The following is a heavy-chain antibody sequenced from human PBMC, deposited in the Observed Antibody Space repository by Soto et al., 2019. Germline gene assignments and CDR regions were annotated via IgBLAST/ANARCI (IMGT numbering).Heavy chain of an antibody. CDR3: ARVGYCSGGSCYGTSYHWFDP. CDR2: IIPIFGTA. J-gene: IGHJ5*02. Sequence: QVQLVQSGAEVKKPGSSVKVSCKASGGTFSSYAISWVRQAPGQGLEWMGGIIPIFGTANYAQKFQGRVTIAADESTXXAXMXXSSLRSEDTAVYYCARVGYCSGGSCYGTSYHWFDPWGQGTLVTVSS. V-gene: IGHV1-69*12. D-gene: IGHD2-15*01. CDR1: GGTFSSYA.